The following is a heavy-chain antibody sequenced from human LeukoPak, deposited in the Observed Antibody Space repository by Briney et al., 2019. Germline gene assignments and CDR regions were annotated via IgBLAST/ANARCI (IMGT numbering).Heavy chain of an antibody. J-gene: IGHJ4*02. CDR2: ISSSGSTI. CDR1: GFTFSDYY. CDR3: ARAQRSISRDCYFDY. V-gene: IGHV3-11*04. D-gene: IGHD2/OR15-2a*01. Sequence: GGSLRLSCAASGFTFSDYYMSWIRQAPGKGLEWVSYISSSGSTIYYADSVKGRFTISRDNAKNSLYLQMNSLRAEDTAVYYCARAQRSISRDCYFDYWGQGTLVTVSS.